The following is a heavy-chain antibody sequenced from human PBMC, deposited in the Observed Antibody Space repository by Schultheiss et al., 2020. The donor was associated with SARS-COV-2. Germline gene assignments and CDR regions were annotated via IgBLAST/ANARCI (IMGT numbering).Heavy chain of an antibody. CDR2: ISGSGGST. CDR3: AREVEWLHNWFDP. CDR1: GFTFDDYA. Sequence: GGSLRLSCAASGFTFDDYAMHWVRQAPGKGLEWVSAISGSGGSTYYADSVRGRFTISRDNAKNSLYLQMNSLRAEDTAVYYCAREVEWLHNWFDPWGQGTLVTVSS. J-gene: IGHJ5*02. V-gene: IGHV3-23*01. D-gene: IGHD3-3*01.